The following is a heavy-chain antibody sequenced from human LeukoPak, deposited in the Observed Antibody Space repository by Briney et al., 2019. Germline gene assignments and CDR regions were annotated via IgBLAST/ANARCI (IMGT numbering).Heavy chain of an antibody. CDR1: GFTFSNYG. Sequence: GGSLRLSCTASGFTFSNYGMHWVRQAPGKGLEWVAFIRYDGSNKYYADSVKGRFTISRDNSKNTLYLQMNSLRAEDTAVYYCSRSRRGFGYFDYWGQGTLVTVSS. J-gene: IGHJ4*02. D-gene: IGHD3-3*01. CDR3: SRSRRGFGYFDY. V-gene: IGHV3-30*02. CDR2: IRYDGSNK.